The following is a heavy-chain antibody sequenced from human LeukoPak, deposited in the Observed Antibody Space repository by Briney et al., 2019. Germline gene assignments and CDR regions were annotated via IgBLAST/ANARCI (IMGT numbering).Heavy chain of an antibody. J-gene: IGHJ4*02. CDR2: IYYSGST. Sequence: SETLSLTCTVSGGSISSYFWSWIRQPPGKGLEWIGYIYYSGSTNYNPSLKSRVTISVDTSKNQFSLKLSSVTAADTAVYYCARVYYDSSGYVDYWGQGTLVTVSS. CDR3: ARVYYDSSGYVDY. V-gene: IGHV4-59*01. CDR1: GGSISSYF. D-gene: IGHD3-22*01.